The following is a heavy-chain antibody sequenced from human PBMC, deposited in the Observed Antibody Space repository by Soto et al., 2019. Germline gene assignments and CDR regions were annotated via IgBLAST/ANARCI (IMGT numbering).Heavy chain of an antibody. CDR3: ATDLKLLNF. CDR2: IKPDGSES. CDR1: GLTFSSHY. J-gene: IGHJ4*02. Sequence: EVQLVESGGGLVQPGGSLRLSCAVSGLTFSSHYMTWVRQAPGEGLEWVASIKPDGSESYYVDSVEGRFTLSRDNAKNSLYLEMNSMRADDTAVYYCATDLKLLNFWGQGTLFTVSS. V-gene: IGHV3-7*01. D-gene: IGHD2-21*01.